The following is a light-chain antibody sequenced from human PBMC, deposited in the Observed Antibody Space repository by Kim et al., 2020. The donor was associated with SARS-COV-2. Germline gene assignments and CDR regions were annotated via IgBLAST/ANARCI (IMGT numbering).Light chain of an antibody. CDR2: DAS. CDR3: QQRSNWPGKLT. CDR1: QRVSSY. Sequence: PGERATLSCRASQRVSSYLAWYQQKPGQAPRLLIYDASNRATGIPARFSGSGSGTDFTLTISSLEPEDFAVYYCQQRSNWPGKLTFGGGTKVDIK. V-gene: IGKV3-11*01. J-gene: IGKJ4*01.